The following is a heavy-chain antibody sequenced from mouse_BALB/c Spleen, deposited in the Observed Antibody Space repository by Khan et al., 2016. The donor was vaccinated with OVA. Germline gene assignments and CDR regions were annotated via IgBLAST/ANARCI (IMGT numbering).Heavy chain of an antibody. D-gene: IGHD2-3*01. Sequence: EVKLLESGPGLVKPSQSLSLTCTVTGYSITSDYAWNWIRQFPGNKLEWMGYISYSGSTNYNPSLKSRISITRDTSKNQFFLQLNSVTTEDTATXYCARDGSRYNYAMNYWGQGTSVPVSS. CDR1: GYSITSDYA. CDR3: ARDGSRYNYAMNY. CDR2: ISYSGST. J-gene: IGHJ4*01. V-gene: IGHV3-2*02.